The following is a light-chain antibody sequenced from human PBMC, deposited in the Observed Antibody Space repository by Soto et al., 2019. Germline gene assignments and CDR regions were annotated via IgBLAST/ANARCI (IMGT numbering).Light chain of an antibody. CDR2: DAS. J-gene: IGKJ3*01. Sequence: EIVLTQSPATLSLSPGERGTLSCRASQSVGSYLAWYQQRPGQTPRLLIYDASNRATDIPARFSGSGSGTDFTLTISSLEPEDFAVYYCHQRYNWPLTFGPGTKVDL. CDR1: QSVGSY. V-gene: IGKV3-11*01. CDR3: HQRYNWPLT.